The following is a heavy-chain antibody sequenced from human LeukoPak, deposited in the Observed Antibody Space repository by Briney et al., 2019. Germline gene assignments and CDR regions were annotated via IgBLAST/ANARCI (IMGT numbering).Heavy chain of an antibody. CDR2: FSGRRNST. CDR3: ASYDILTGYSRHPLKK. D-gene: IGHD3-9*01. V-gene: IGHV3-23*01. CDR1: GFTFSSYA. Sequence: PGGSLRLSCAASGFTFSSYAMTSVRQALGKGVEWVSPFSGRRNSTDYADCVKRRFTISRDNSKNTLYLQMNSQRAEDTAVYYCASYDILTGYSRHPLKKWGQGTLVTVSS. J-gene: IGHJ4*02.